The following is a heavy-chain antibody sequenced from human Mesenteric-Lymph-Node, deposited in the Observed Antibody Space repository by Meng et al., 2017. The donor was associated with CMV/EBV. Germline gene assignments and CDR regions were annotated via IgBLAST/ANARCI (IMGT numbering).Heavy chain of an antibody. CDR2: ISSSSLTI. CDR1: GFTFSDYT. CDR3: ARGGVGATLGAFDI. V-gene: IGHV3-48*04. Sequence: GESLKISCAASGFTFSDYTMSWVRQAPGKGLEWVSYISSSSLTIYYADSVKGRFTISRDNAKNSLYLQMNSLRAEDTAVYYCARGGVGATLGAFDIWGQGTMVTVSS. J-gene: IGHJ3*02. D-gene: IGHD1-26*01.